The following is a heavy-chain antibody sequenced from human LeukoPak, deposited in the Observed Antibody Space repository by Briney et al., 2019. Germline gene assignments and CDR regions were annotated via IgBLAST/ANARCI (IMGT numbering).Heavy chain of an antibody. CDR2: MNPNSGNT. CDR1: GYTFTSYD. V-gene: IGHV1-8*01. CDR3: ARQDIVATSDAFDI. D-gene: IGHD5-12*01. J-gene: IGHJ3*02. Sequence: SVKVSCKAPGYTFTSYDINWVRQATGQGLEWMGWMNPNSGNTGYAQKFQGRVTMTRNTSISTAYMELSSLRSEDTAVYYCARQDIVATSDAFDIWGQGTMVTVSS.